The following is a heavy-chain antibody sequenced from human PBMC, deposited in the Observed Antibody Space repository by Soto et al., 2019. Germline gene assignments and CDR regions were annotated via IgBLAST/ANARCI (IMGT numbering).Heavy chain of an antibody. J-gene: IGHJ6*03. CDR3: ARGGAYDFWSGYSDPSYYYYYMDV. CDR2: IYYSGST. D-gene: IGHD3-3*01. Sequence: SETLSLTCTVSGGSISSYYWRWIRQPPGKGLEWIGYIYYSGSTNYNPSLKSRVTISVDTSKNQFSLKLSSVTAADTAVYYCARGGAYDFWSGYSDPSYYYYYMDVCGKGTTVTLSS. V-gene: IGHV4-59*01. CDR1: GGSISSYY.